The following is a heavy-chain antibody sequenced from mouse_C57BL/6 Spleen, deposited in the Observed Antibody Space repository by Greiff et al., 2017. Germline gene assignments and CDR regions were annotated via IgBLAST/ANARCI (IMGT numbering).Heavy chain of an antibody. CDR1: GYSFTGYY. CDR2: INPSTGGT. CDR3: ARSPDYDGPHFDY. J-gene: IGHJ2*01. Sequence: VQLQQSGPELVKPGASVKISCKASGYSFTGYYMNWVKQSPEKSLEWIGEINPSTGGTTYNQKFKAKATLTVDKSSSTAYMQLKSLTSEDSAVYYCARSPDYDGPHFDYWGQGTTLTVSS. V-gene: IGHV1-42*01. D-gene: IGHD2-4*01.